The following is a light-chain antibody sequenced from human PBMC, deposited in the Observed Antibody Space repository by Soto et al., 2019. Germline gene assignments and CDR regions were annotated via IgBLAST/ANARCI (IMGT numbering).Light chain of an antibody. Sequence: QSVLTQPASVSGSPGQSITISCTGTSTDVGRYNYVSWYQQHPGKAPKLMFYDVSNRPSWVSNRFSGSKSGITASLTISGLQAEDEADYYCTSYTSDRTYVFGTGTKVTVL. CDR3: TSYTSDRTYV. V-gene: IGLV2-14*01. J-gene: IGLJ1*01. CDR2: DVS. CDR1: STDVGRYNY.